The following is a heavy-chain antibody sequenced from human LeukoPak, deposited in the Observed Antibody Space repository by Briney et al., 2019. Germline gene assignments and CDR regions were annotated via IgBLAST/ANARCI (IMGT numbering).Heavy chain of an antibody. Sequence: PSETLSLTCAVYGGSFSGYYWSWIRQPPGKGLEWIGEINHSGSTNYNPSLKSRVTISVDTSKNQFSLKLSSVTAAGTAVYYCAGPNVASGYYFDYWGQGTLVTVSS. V-gene: IGHV4-34*01. CDR1: GGSFSGYY. CDR2: INHSGST. CDR3: AGPNVASGYYFDY. J-gene: IGHJ4*02. D-gene: IGHD1-1*01.